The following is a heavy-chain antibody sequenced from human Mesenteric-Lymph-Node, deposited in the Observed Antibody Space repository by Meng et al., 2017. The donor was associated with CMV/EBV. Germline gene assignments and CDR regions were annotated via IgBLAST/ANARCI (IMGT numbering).Heavy chain of an antibody. Sequence: SETLSLTCTVSGYSISSGNYWGWIRQPPGKGLEWIGSIYLTGNTHYNPSLTSRVTISVDTFKNRFSLKLSSVTAADTAVYYCAREITHCSGGSCYYFDFWGQGTLVTVSS. CDR1: GYSISSGNY. CDR2: IYLTGNT. V-gene: IGHV4-38-2*02. CDR3: AREITHCSGGSCYYFDF. D-gene: IGHD2-15*01. J-gene: IGHJ4*02.